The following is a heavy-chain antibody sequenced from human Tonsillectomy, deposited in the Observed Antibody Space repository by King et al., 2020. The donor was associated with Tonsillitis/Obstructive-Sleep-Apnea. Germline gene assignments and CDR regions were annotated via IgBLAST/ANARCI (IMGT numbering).Heavy chain of an antibody. CDR3: TSVLRYFDWLSSPRYGMDV. J-gene: IGHJ6*02. D-gene: IGHD3-9*01. V-gene: IGHV1-46*03. Sequence: QLVQSGAEVKKPGASVKISCRASGYTFTNYYMHWVRQAPGQGLEWMGIIDPSGGSTSYAQKFQGRVTMTRDTSTSTVYMGLSGRRPEDTAVYFCTSVLRYFDWLSSPRYGMDVWGQGTTVTVSS. CDR2: IDPSGGST. CDR1: GYTFTNYY.